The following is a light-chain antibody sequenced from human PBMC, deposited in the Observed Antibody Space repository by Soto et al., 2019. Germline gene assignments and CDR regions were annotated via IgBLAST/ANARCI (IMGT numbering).Light chain of an antibody. CDR3: SSSSSGGLYV. CDR1: SNDVGDYKH. V-gene: IGLV2-14*01. Sequence: QSALTQPASVSGSPGQSITISCTGTSNDVGDYKHGSWYQQSPGKVPKLLIYNVNNRPSGVSDRFSGSRSGYTASLTISGLQAEDESDYFCSSSSSGGLYVFGTGTKLTVL. CDR2: NVN. J-gene: IGLJ1*01.